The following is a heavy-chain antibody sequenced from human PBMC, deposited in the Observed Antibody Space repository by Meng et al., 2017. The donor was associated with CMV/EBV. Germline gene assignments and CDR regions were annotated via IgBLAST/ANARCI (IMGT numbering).Heavy chain of an antibody. J-gene: IGHJ5*02. Sequence: SETLSLTCAVYGGSFSGYYWSWIRQPPGKGLEWIGEINHSGSTNYNPSHKSRVTISVDTYKNQFSLKLSSVTAADTAVYYCARGGPITIFGVAINWFDPWGQGTLVTVSS. CDR1: GGSFSGYY. CDR2: INHSGST. CDR3: ARGGPITIFGVAINWFDP. V-gene: IGHV4-34*01. D-gene: IGHD3-3*01.